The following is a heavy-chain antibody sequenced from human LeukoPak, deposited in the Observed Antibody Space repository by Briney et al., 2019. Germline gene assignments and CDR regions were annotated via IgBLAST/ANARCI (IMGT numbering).Heavy chain of an antibody. V-gene: IGHV1-18*01. CDR1: GYTFTSHG. Sequence: ASVKVSCKASGYTFTSHGISWVRQAPGQGLEWMGWISAYNGNTNYAQKLQGRVTMTTDTSTSTAYMELRSLRSDDTAVYYCARSWCSSTSCYVRSFDYWGQGALVTVSS. CDR2: ISAYNGNT. D-gene: IGHD2-2*01. CDR3: ARSWCSSTSCYVRSFDY. J-gene: IGHJ4*02.